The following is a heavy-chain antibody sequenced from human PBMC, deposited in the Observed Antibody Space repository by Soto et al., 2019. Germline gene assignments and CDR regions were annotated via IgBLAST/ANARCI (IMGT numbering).Heavy chain of an antibody. Sequence: SETLSLTCAVYGGSFSGYYWSWIRQPPGKGLEWIGEINHSGSTNYNPSLKSRVTISVDKSKNQFSLKLSSVTAADTAVYYCARDIRGNYDFWNKYYYYYGMDVWGQGTTVTVSS. J-gene: IGHJ6*02. CDR1: GGSFSGYY. D-gene: IGHD3-3*01. CDR2: INHSGST. CDR3: ARDIRGNYDFWNKYYYYYGMDV. V-gene: IGHV4-34*01.